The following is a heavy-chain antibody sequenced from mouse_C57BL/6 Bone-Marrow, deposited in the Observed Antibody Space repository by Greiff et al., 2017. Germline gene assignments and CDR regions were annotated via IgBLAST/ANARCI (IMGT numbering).Heavy chain of an antibody. D-gene: IGHD2-1*01. CDR3: AREEDICYGIPYAMDY. J-gene: IGHJ4*01. V-gene: IGHV1-56*01. Sequence: QVQLKESGPELVRPGASVKISCKAPGYTFTSHWMQWVRQRPGQGLEWIGEIFPGSGSTYYNEKFKGKATLTVDTSSSTAYMQLSCLTAEDSAVYFCAREEDICYGIPYAMDYWGQGTSVTVSS. CDR1: GYTFTSHW. CDR2: IFPGSGST.